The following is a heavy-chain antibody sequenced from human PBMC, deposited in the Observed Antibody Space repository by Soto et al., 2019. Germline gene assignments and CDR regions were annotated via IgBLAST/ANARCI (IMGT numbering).Heavy chain of an antibody. Sequence: GGSLRLSCAASGFTFSSYGMHWVRQAPGKGLEWVAVISYDGSNKYYADSVKGRFTTSRDNSKNTLYLQMNSLRAEDTAVYYCAKERDIVVVVAPLDYWGQGTLVTVSS. V-gene: IGHV3-30*18. CDR1: GFTFSSYG. J-gene: IGHJ4*02. CDR2: ISYDGSNK. CDR3: AKERDIVVVVAPLDY. D-gene: IGHD2-15*01.